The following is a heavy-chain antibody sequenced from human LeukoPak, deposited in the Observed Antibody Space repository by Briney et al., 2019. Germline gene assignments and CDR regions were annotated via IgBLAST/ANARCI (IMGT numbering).Heavy chain of an antibody. CDR2: INPNSGGT. V-gene: IGHV1-2*02. CDR3: ARDLSYGSGSPGGDY. Sequence: GASVKVSCKASGYTFTGYYMHWVRQAPGQGLEWMGWINPNSGGTNYAQKFQGRVTMTRDTSISTAYMELSRLRSDDTAVYYCARDLSYGSGSPGGDYWGQGTLVTVSS. CDR1: GYTFTGYY. D-gene: IGHD3-10*01. J-gene: IGHJ4*02.